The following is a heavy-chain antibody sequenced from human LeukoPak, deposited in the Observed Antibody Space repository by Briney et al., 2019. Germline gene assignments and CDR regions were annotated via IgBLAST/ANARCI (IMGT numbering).Heavy chain of an antibody. V-gene: IGHV1-18*01. D-gene: IGHD3-22*01. Sequence: GASVKVSCKASGYTFTSYGISWVRQAPGQGLEWMGWISAYNGNTNYAQKLQGRVTMTTDTSTSTAYMELRSLRSDDTAVYYCARDLGSDDSSGYSRLGWFDPWGQGTLVTVSS. CDR2: ISAYNGNT. CDR1: GYTFTSYG. CDR3: ARDLGSDDSSGYSRLGWFDP. J-gene: IGHJ5*02.